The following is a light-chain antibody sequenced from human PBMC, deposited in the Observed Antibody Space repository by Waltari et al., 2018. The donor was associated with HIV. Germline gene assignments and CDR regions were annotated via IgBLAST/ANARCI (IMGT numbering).Light chain of an antibody. J-gene: IGLJ3*02. CDR2: DHN. CDR1: YSNIGTNF. CDR3: ATWDSTLPAWV. Sequence: QSVLTQSPSVSATPGQRVTISCSGGYSNIGTNFVFWYQQFPGMAPKLLIHDHNQRPAGISDRSSGSKSGSSATLGITRLQTGDEGDYYCATWDSTLPAWVFGGGTKVTVV. V-gene: IGLV1-51*01.